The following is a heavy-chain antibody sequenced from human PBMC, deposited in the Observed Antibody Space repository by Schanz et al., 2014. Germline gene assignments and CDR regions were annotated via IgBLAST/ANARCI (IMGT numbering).Heavy chain of an antibody. J-gene: IGHJ4*02. D-gene: IGHD5-18*01. CDR2: ISAYTNNT. CDR1: GYTFTSDS. CDR3: ARDRVYSYGLPADY. Sequence: QVQLVQSGAEVKKPGASVKVSCKASGYTFTSDSMHWVRQAPGQGLEWMGWISAYTNNTNYAQKVQGRVTMTTDTSTGTAYMELRSLRSDDTVVYYCARDRVYSYGLPADYWGQGTLVTVSS. V-gene: IGHV1-18*04.